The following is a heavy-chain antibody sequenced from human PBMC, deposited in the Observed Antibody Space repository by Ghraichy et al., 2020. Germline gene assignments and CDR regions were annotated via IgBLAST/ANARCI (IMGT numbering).Heavy chain of an antibody. J-gene: IGHJ3*02. V-gene: IGHV3-23*01. D-gene: IGHD2-21*02. Sequence: ESLNISCSASGFTFNTYAMTWVRQAPGKGLEWVSSITASGGKTFYADSVQGRFTISRDNSKTTVYLQMNSLRVEDTAVYYCAKALRKTDIRNSLLARDALDIWGRGTMVIVSS. CDR3: AKALRKTDIRNSLLARDALDI. CDR1: GFTFNTYA. CDR2: ITASGGKT.